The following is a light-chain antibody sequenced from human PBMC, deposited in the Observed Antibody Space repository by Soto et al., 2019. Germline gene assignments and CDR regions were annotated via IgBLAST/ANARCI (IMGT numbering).Light chain of an antibody. V-gene: IGLV1-47*02. CDR3: AAWDDNLSTYV. CDR1: SSSIGTNF. J-gene: IGLJ1*01. Sequence: QSVLTQPPSASGTPGQRVSISCSGYSSSIGTNFVYWYRQLPGTAPKVLIHSNNQRPSGVPDRFSGSKSGTSASLAISGLRSEDEADYYCAAWDDNLSTYVFGSGTKVTVL. CDR2: SNN.